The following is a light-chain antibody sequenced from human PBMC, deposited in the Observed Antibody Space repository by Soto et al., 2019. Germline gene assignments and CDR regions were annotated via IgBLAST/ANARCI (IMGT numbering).Light chain of an antibody. CDR1: NNDVGSYDL. V-gene: IGLV2-23*02. J-gene: IGLJ2*01. Sequence: QSALTQPASVSGSPGQSITISCTGTNNDVGSYDLVSWYRQSPGEAPKLIIYDVTKRPSGVSDRFSASKSGNTASLTISGLHAEDEAEYYCSSYAGLATYVLFGGGPKVTVL. CDR3: SSYAGLATYVL. CDR2: DVT.